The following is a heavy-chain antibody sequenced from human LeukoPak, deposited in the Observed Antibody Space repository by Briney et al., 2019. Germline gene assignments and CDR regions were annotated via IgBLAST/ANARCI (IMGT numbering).Heavy chain of an antibody. CDR3: ASGPPGYYFNY. CDR2: ISSSGGTI. Sequence: PGGSLRLSCAASGFTFSDYYMTWIRQAPRQGPEWISYISSSGGTIFYADSVKGRFTISRDNAKNSLYLRMNSLRAEDTAVYFCASGPPGYYFNYWGQGTLVTVSS. V-gene: IGHV3-11*04. J-gene: IGHJ4*02. CDR1: GFTFSDYY.